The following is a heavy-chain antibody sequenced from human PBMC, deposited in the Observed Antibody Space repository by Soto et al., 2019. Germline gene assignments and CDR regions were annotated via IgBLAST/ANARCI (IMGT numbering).Heavy chain of an antibody. J-gene: IGHJ5*02. Sequence: QITLKESGPTLVKPTQTLTLTCTFSGFSLSTSGVGVGWIRQPPGKALEWLALIYWDDDKRYSPSLKSRLTITKDTSKNQVVLTMTNMDPVDTATYYCALSAVVPASIHWSWFDPWGQGTLVTVSS. V-gene: IGHV2-5*02. D-gene: IGHD2-2*01. CDR2: IYWDDDK. CDR1: GFSLSTSGVG. CDR3: ALSAVVPASIHWSWFDP.